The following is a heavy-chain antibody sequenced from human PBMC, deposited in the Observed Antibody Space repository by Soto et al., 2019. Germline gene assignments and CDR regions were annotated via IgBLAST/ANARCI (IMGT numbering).Heavy chain of an antibody. D-gene: IGHD6-13*01. Sequence: ASVKVSCKASGYTFTSYGISWVRQAPGQGLEWMGWISAYNGNTNYAQKLQGRVTMTTDTSTSTAYMELRSLRSDDTAVYYCARDSPIGGAAAADAPFDYWGQGTLVTVSS. V-gene: IGHV1-18*01. CDR2: ISAYNGNT. CDR1: GYTFTSYG. CDR3: ARDSPIGGAAAADAPFDY. J-gene: IGHJ4*02.